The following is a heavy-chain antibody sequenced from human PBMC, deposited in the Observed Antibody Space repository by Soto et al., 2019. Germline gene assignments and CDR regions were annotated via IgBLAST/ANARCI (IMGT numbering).Heavy chain of an antibody. CDR2: INHVGGT. CDR3: VRIRYQLPSSVLWLDP. Sequence: SETLSLTCAVYGGFLSESYWTWIRQPPGRGLEWIGEINHVGGTNYNPSLKSRVTMSVDTSQNQFSLRLISVTAADTAMYFCVRIRYQLPSSVLWLDPWGQGTPVTVSS. CDR1: GGFLSESY. V-gene: IGHV4-34*01. J-gene: IGHJ5*02. D-gene: IGHD3-16*01.